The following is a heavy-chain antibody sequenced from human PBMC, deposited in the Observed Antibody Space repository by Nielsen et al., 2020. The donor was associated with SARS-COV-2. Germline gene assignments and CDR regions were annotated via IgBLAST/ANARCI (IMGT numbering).Heavy chain of an antibody. V-gene: IGHV3-21*01. D-gene: IGHD3-22*01. CDR2: ISSSSSYI. Sequence: GESLKISCAASGFTFSSYSMNWVHQAPGKGLEWVSSISSSSSYIYYADSVKGRFTISRDNAKNSLYLQMNSLRAEDTAVYYCARDAPIYYYDSSGYFDYWGQGTLVTVSS. CDR1: GFTFSSYS. J-gene: IGHJ4*02. CDR3: ARDAPIYYYDSSGYFDY.